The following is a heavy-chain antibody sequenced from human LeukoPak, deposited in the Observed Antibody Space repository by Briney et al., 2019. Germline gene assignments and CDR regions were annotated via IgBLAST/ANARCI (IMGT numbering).Heavy chain of an antibody. J-gene: IGHJ4*02. CDR1: GGTFSSYA. D-gene: IGHD6-19*01. CDR3: ARDRYSSGWYQPDNDY. CDR2: IIPILGIA. Sequence: SVKVSCKASGGTFSSYAISWVRQAPGQGLEWMGRIIPILGIANYAQKFQGRVTITADKSTSTAYMELSSLRSEDTAVYYCARDRYSSGWYQPDNDYWGQGTLVAVSS. V-gene: IGHV1-69*04.